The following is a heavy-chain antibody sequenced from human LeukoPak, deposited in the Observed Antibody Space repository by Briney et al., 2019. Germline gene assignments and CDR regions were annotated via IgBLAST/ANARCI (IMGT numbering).Heavy chain of an antibody. CDR1: GLTFGDYA. CDR2: IRSKTYGGTT. V-gene: IGHV3-49*03. CDR3: TRDAKAMVLGY. D-gene: IGHD5-18*01. J-gene: IGHJ4*02. Sequence: GGSLRLSCLASGLTFGDYAMSWFRQAPGKGLEWVGFIRSKTYGGTTEYAASVKGRFSISRDDSKSTAYLQMDSLKTEDTAVYYCTRDAKAMVLGYWGQGTLVTVSS.